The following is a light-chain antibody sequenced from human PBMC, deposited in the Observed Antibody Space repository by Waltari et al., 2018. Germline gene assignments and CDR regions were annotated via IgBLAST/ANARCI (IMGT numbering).Light chain of an antibody. Sequence: QSALTQPASVSGSVGQSISISCTGSNNDIGAHNLVSWYQQYPGKPPKLVIYEVSNRPSVVSNRFSASKSGTTASLTISGLQAEDEAEYFCSSYATRYMVLFGGGIRVTVL. CDR3: SSYATRYMVL. J-gene: IGLJ2*01. V-gene: IGLV2-14*01. CDR2: EVS. CDR1: NNDIGAHNL.